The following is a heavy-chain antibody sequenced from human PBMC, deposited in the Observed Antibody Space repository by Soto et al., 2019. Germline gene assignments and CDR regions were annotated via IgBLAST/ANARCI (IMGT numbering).Heavy chain of an antibody. Sequence: GGSLRLSCAASGFTFSSYGMHWVRQAPGKGLERVAVISYDGSNKYYADSVKGRFTISRDNSKNTLYLQMNSLRAEDTAVYYCAKDPGFLLYSSSWYRYFDYWGQGTLVTVSS. CDR3: AKDPGFLLYSSSWYRYFDY. CDR1: GFTFSSYG. CDR2: ISYDGSNK. J-gene: IGHJ4*02. D-gene: IGHD6-13*01. V-gene: IGHV3-30*18.